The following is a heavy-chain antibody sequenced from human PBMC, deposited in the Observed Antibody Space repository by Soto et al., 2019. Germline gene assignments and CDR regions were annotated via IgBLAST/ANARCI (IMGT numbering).Heavy chain of an antibody. CDR1: GGTFSSYA. CDR3: ARAFSSGWGGDFDY. D-gene: IGHD6-19*01. V-gene: IGHV1-69*06. CDR2: IIPLFGTP. J-gene: IGHJ4*02. Sequence: HVQLVPSGAEVKQPGSSVKVSCNAFGGTFSSYALSWVRQAPGQGLEWMGGIIPLFGTPNYAQNFQGRVTITADNSTSTAYMELASLRSDDTAVYYCARAFSSGWGGDFDYWAQGTLVIVSS.